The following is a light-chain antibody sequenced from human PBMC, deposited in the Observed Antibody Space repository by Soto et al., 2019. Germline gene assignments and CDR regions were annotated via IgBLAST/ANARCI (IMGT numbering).Light chain of an antibody. J-gene: IGKJ2*01. CDR2: GTS. V-gene: IGKV3-20*01. CDR1: QSVPRSS. CDR3: QHYGTSTGYT. Sequence: EIVLTQSPGTLSLSPGERATLSCRASQSVPRSSIAWYQQKPGQAPRLLIYGTSSRAIASPDKFSGSGSETDFTLIISTLEPEDFAVYYCQHYGTSTGYTFGQGTKL.